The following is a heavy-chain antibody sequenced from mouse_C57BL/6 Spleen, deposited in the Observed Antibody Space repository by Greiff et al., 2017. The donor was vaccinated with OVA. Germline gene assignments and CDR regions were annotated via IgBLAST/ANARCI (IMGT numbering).Heavy chain of an antibody. D-gene: IGHD1-2*01. Sequence: VQLQQSGPELVKPGASVKISCKASGYTFTDYYMNWVKQSHGKSLEWIGDINPNNGGTSYNQKFKGKATLTVDKSSSTAYMELRSLTSEDSAVYYCAREYGIDYWGQGTTLTVSS. CDR1: GYTFTDYY. CDR3: AREYGIDY. V-gene: IGHV1-26*01. J-gene: IGHJ2*01. CDR2: INPNNGGT.